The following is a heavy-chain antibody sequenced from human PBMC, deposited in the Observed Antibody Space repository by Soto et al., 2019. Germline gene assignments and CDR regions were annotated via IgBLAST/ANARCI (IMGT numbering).Heavy chain of an antibody. J-gene: IGHJ4*02. CDR3: VNTRGLIDY. D-gene: IGHD1-1*01. CDR2: IGGSGGVT. Sequence: DVQLLESGGGLVQPGKSLKLSCAASGFPFDIYTMSWVRQAPGKGLEWVSLIGGSGGVTNYAASVRGRFTTTRDNSKNTLYLHMRSLRPEDTAMYYCVNTRGLIDYWGQGTLVTVSS. V-gene: IGHV3-23*01. CDR1: GFPFDIYT.